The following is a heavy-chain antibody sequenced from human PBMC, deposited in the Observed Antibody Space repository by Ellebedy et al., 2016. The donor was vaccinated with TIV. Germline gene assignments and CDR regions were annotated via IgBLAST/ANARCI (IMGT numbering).Heavy chain of an antibody. J-gene: IGHJ6*02. D-gene: IGHD3-10*01. CDR1: GCSFTSNW. V-gene: IGHV5-51*01. Sequence: PGGSLRLSCQGSGCSFTSNWIAWVRQVPGKGLEWMGIIYPGDSDTRYSPSFQGQVTISADKSISTAYLQWSSLKASDTAMYYCARHRGAAKFSYYYGMDVWGQGTTVTVSS. CDR3: ARHRGAAKFSYYYGMDV. CDR2: IYPGDSDT.